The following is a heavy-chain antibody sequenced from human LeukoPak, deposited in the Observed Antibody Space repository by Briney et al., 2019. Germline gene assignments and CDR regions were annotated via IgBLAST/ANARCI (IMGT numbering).Heavy chain of an antibody. CDR2: IYYSGST. CDR1: GGSISSYY. D-gene: IGHD2-2*01. Sequence: ETLSLTCTVSGGSISSYYWSWIRQPPGKGLEWIGYIYYSGSTNYNPSLKSRVTISVDTSKNQFSLKLSSVTAADTAVYYCARDRAKGYCSSTSCYGDDAFDIWGQGTMVTVSS. CDR3: ARDRAKGYCSSTSCYGDDAFDI. V-gene: IGHV4-59*01. J-gene: IGHJ3*02.